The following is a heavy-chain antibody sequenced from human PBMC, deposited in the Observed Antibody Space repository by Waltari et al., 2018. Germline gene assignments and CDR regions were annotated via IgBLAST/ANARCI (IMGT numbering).Heavy chain of an antibody. V-gene: IGHV3-30*18. D-gene: IGHD1-7*01. CDR3: AKDGWPRSSELDPVDY. CDR1: GFTFSNYG. J-gene: IGHJ4*02. CDR2: ISYDGRSK. Sequence: QVELVESGGGVVQPGRSLRLSCAASGFTFSNYGMHWVRQAPGKGGEGLAVISYDGRSKHYADSVKGRFTISRDNSKKTVYLEINSLRVEDTAVFYCAKDGWPRSSELDPVDYWGQGTLVSISS.